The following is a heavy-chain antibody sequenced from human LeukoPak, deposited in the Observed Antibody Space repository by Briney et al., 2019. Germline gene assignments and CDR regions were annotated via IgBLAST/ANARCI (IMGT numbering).Heavy chain of an antibody. CDR3: AREGLTHDAFDI. Sequence: GGSLRLSCAASGFTFSRYSMNWVRQAPGKGLEWVSSISSSYIYYADSVKGRFTISRDNAKNSLYLQMNSLRAEDTAVYYCAREGLTHDAFDIWGQGTMVTVSS. D-gene: IGHD4/OR15-4a*01. CDR1: GFTFSRYS. CDR2: ISSSYI. V-gene: IGHV3-21*01. J-gene: IGHJ3*02.